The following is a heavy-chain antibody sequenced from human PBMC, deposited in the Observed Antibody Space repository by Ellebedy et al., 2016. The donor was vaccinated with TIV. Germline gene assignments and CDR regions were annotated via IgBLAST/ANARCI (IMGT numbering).Heavy chain of an antibody. CDR1: GGSISSYY. CDR2: FYYSGST. J-gene: IGHJ6*02. V-gene: IGHV4-59*01. CDR3: ARVQNYYHGMDV. Sequence: SETLSLTXTVSGGSISSYYWSWIRQPPGKGLEWIGYFYYSGSTNYNPSLKSRVTISVDTSKNQFSLKLSSVTAADTAVCYCARVQNYYHGMDVWGQGTTVTVSS.